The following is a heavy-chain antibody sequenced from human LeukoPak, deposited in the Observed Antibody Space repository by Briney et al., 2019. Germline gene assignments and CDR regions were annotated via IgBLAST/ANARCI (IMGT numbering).Heavy chain of an antibody. J-gene: IGHJ4*02. V-gene: IGHV3-30*18. CDR2: ISYDGSNK. CDR1: GFTFSSYG. CDR3: AKDSSYSGSYFWGPSYYFDY. D-gene: IGHD1-26*01. Sequence: GRSLRLSCAASGFTFSSYGMHWVRQAPGKGLEWVAVISYDGSNKYYADSVKGRFTIPRDNSKNTLYLQMNSLRAEDTAVYYCAKDSSYSGSYFWGPSYYFDYWGQGTLVTVSS.